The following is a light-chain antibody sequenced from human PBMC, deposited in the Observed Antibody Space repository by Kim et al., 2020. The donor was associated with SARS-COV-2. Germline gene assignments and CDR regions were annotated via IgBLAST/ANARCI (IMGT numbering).Light chain of an antibody. J-gene: IGLJ2*01. CDR3: NSRDSNDNVV. CDR1: SLRSNY. CDR2: GKN. V-gene: IGLV3-19*01. Sequence: VALGQTVRITCQGDSLRSNYATWYQQKPGQAPMLVIYGKNNRPSGIPDRFSGSSSGNTASLTITGTQAGDEADYYCNSRDSNDNVVFGGGTQLTVL.